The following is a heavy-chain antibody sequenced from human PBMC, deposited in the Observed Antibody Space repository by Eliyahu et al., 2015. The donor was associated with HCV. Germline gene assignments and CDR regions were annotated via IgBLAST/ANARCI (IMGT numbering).Heavy chain of an antibody. CDR3: ASGGGGIAVAGTGGWFDP. V-gene: IGHV4-59*01. CDR2: IHYSGST. Sequence: QVQLQESGPGLVKSSETLSLTCTVSGGSITTYYWSWIRQPPGKGLEWIGYIHYSGSTNSNPSLKSRVTMSIDTSKNQLSLNLSSLTAADTAVYYCASGGGGIAVAGTGGWFDPWGQGTLVTVSS. D-gene: IGHD6-19*01. J-gene: IGHJ5*02. CDR1: GGSITTYY.